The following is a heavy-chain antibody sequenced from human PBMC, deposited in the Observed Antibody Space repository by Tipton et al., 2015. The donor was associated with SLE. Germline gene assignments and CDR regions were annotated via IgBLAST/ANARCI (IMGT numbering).Heavy chain of an antibody. D-gene: IGHD1-26*01. Sequence: QSGAEVKKPGASVKVSCKTSGYSFSAYYIHWVRLAPGQGLEWMGWMNPSSGGTNYAQKFQGRVTMTRDTSISAAYMELSGLKSDAAALFYWASVGGAVVGSTRGLDYWGQGTLVTLSS. CDR3: ASVGGAVVGSTRGLDY. V-gene: IGHV1-2*02. CDR2: MNPSSGGT. CDR1: GYSFSAYY. J-gene: IGHJ4*02.